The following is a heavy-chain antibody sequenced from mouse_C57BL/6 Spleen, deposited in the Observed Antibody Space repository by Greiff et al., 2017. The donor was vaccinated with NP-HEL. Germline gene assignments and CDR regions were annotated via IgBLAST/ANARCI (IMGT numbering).Heavy chain of an antibody. D-gene: IGHD1-1*01. CDR2: IDPSDSYT. Sequence: QVQLQQPGAELVRPGTSVKLSCKASGYTFTSYWMHWVKQRPGQGLEWIGVIDPSDSYTNYNQKFKGKATLTVDTSSSTAYMQLSSLTSEDSAVYNCARKRSYYGSSPDYWGKGTTLTVSS. CDR1: GYTFTSYW. CDR3: ARKRSYYGSSPDY. J-gene: IGHJ2*01. V-gene: IGHV1-59*01.